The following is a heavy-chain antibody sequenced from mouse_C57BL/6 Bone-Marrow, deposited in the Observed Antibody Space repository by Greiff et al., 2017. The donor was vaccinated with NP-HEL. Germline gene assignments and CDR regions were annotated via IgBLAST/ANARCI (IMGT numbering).Heavy chain of an antibody. CDR2: INPNNGGT. CDR1: GYTFTDYN. D-gene: IGHD1-2*01. Sequence: DVKLQESGPELVKPGASVKMSCKASGYTFTDYNMHWVKQSHGKSLEWIGYINPNNGGTSYNQKFKGKATLTVNKSSSTAYMELRSLTSEDSAVYYCARDGEGVDYWGQGTSVTVSS. V-gene: IGHV1-22*01. CDR3: ARDGEGVDY. J-gene: IGHJ4*01.